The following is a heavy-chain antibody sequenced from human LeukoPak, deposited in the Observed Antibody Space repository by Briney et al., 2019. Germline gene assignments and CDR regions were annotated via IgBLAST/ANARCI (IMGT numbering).Heavy chain of an antibody. D-gene: IGHD3-22*01. V-gene: IGHV1-2*02. Sequence: ASVKVSCKTSGYTFTGYYIYWVRQAPGQGLEWMGWINPNSGGTNYPQKFQGRVTTTRDTSISTAYMDLTRLRSDDTAVYYCSRVDSTGYYRGRGPIDYWGQGTLVTVSS. CDR2: INPNSGGT. J-gene: IGHJ4*02. CDR1: GYTFTGYY. CDR3: SRVDSTGYYRGRGPIDY.